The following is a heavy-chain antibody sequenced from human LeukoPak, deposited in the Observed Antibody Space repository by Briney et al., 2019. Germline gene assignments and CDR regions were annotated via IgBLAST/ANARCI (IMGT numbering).Heavy chain of an antibody. D-gene: IGHD3-10*01. Sequence: GGFLRLSCAASGFTFSSYAMHWVRQAPGKGLEWVAVISYDGSNKYYADSVKGRFTISRDNSKNTLYLQMNSLRAEDTAVYYCARGLIVLLWFGELSVWGQGTLVTVSS. CDR2: ISYDGSNK. V-gene: IGHV3-30-3*01. CDR1: GFTFSSYA. CDR3: ARGLIVLLWFGELSV. J-gene: IGHJ4*02.